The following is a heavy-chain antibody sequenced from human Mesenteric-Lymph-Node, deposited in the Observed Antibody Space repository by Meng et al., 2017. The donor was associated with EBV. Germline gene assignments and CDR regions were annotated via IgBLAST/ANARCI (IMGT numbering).Heavy chain of an antibody. CDR1: VYTFTNYA. Sequence: VPLVQSGAGVKKPGASVKASCKASVYTFTNYAFPWLRQGPGQGFEWMGWVSAYNGNTEYPQKFQGRVAMTTDTSTTTVYMELRSLRPDDTATYYCVRTSVYSSGFSDFWGQGTLVTVSS. CDR3: VRTSVYSSGFSDF. CDR2: VSAYNGNT. V-gene: IGHV1-18*01. D-gene: IGHD6-19*01. J-gene: IGHJ4*02.